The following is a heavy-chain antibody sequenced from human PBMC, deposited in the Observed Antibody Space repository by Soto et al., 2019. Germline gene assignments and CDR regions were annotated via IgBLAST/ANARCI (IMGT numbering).Heavy chain of an antibody. CDR3: AGAELSTQFDY. CDR2: IYYSGST. V-gene: IGHV4-59*08. D-gene: IGHD1-7*01. Sequence: QVQLQESGPGLVKPSETLSLTCTVSGGSISSYYWSWIRQPPGKGLEWIGYIYYSGSTNYNPSLKSRVTISVDTSKNQFSLKLSSVTAADTAVYYCAGAELSTQFDYWGQGTLVTVSS. J-gene: IGHJ4*02. CDR1: GGSISSYY.